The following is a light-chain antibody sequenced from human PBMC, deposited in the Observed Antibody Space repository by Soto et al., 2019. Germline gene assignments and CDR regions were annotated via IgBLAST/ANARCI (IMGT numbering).Light chain of an antibody. J-gene: IGKJ1*01. Sequence: EIVMTQSPATLSVSPGERATLSCRASQSVSSNLAWYQQKPGQAPRLLIYGASTRATGIPARFSGRGSGTEFTLTISRLQAEDFAVYYCQQYNTWPPWTFGQGTKVEIK. CDR2: GAS. V-gene: IGKV3-15*01. CDR3: QQYNTWPPWT. CDR1: QSVSSN.